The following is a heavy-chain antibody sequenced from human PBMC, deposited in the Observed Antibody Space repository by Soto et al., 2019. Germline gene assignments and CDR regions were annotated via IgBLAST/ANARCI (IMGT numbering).Heavy chain of an antibody. CDR1: GGSISSGGYY. CDR2: IYYSGST. CDR3: ARLIIAAAGQPEKRAFDY. V-gene: IGHV4-31*03. Sequence: QVQLQESGPGLVKPSQTLSLTCTVSGGSISSGGYYWSWIRQHPGKGLEWIGYIYYSGSTYYNPSLKSRVTISVDTSKNQFSLKLSSVNAEDTAVYYCARLIIAAAGQPEKRAFDYWGQGTLVTVSS. J-gene: IGHJ4*02. D-gene: IGHD6-13*01.